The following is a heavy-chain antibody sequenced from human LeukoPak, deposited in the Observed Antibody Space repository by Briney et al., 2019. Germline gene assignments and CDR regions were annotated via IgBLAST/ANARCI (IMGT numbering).Heavy chain of an antibody. CDR1: GGSISSSSYY. D-gene: IGHD3-22*01. CDR3: ARREYYDSSGYR. Sequence: SETLSLTCTVSGGSISSSSYYWGWIRQPPGKGLEWTGSIYNSGSTYYNPSLKSRVTISVDTSKNQFSLKLSSVTAADTAVYFCARREYYDSSGYRWGQGTLVTVSS. J-gene: IGHJ4*02. V-gene: IGHV4-39*01. CDR2: IYNSGST.